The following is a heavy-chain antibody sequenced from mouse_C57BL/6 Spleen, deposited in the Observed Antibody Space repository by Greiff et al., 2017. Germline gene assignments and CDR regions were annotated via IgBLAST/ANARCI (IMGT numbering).Heavy chain of an antibody. CDR2: IYPRSGNT. J-gene: IGHJ2*01. CDR1: GYTFTSYG. CDR3: ARNYYGSSYYFDY. V-gene: IGHV1-81*01. Sequence: QVQLQQSGAELARPGASVKLSCKASGYTFTSYGISWVKQRTGQGLEWIGEIYPRSGNTYYNEKFKGKATLTADKSPSTAYMELRSLTSEDSAVYFCARNYYGSSYYFDYWGQGTTLTVSS. D-gene: IGHD1-1*01.